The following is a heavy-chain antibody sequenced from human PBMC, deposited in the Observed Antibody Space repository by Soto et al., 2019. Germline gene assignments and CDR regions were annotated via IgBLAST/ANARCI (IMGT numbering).Heavy chain of an antibody. Sequence: EVQLLESGGGLVQPGGSLRLSCAASGFTFSSYAMRWVRRAPVKGLEWVSAISGSGGSTYYADSVKGRFTISRDNSKNTLYLQMNSLRAADTAVYYCASRGSGSYYDYWGQGTLVTVSS. CDR2: ISGSGGST. CDR1: GFTFSSYA. CDR3: ASRGSGSYYDY. V-gene: IGHV3-23*01. J-gene: IGHJ4*02. D-gene: IGHD6-19*01.